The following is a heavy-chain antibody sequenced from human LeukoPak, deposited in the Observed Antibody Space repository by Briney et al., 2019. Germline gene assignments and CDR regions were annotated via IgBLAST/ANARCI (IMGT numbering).Heavy chain of an antibody. Sequence: ASVKVSCKASGYTFTSYDINWVRQATGQGLEWMGWMNPNSGNTGYAQKFQGRVTMTRNTSISTAYMELSSLRSEDTAVYYCARGEGLGTMIVVVPFDYWGQGTLVTVSS. V-gene: IGHV1-8*01. CDR2: MNPNSGNT. J-gene: IGHJ4*02. CDR1: GYTFTSYD. D-gene: IGHD3-22*01. CDR3: ARGEGLGTMIVVVPFDY.